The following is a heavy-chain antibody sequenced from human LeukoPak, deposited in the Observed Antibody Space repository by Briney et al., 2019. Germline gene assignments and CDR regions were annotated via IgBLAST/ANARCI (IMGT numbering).Heavy chain of an antibody. CDR3: ARQGCSGGSCYSPDTRYAFDI. J-gene: IGHJ3*02. CDR1: GGSISSYY. D-gene: IGHD2-15*01. Sequence: SETLSLTCTVSGGSISSYYWSWIRQPPGKGLEWIGYVYYSGSTNYNPSLKSRVTISVDTSKNQFSLKLSSVTAADTAVYYCARQGCSGGSCYSPDTRYAFDIWGQGTMVTVSS. V-gene: IGHV4-59*08. CDR2: VYYSGST.